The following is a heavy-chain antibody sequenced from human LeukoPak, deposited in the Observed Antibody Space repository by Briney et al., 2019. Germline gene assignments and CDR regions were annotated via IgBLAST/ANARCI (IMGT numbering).Heavy chain of an antibody. CDR2: IYPGDSDT. J-gene: IGHJ4*02. D-gene: IGHD5-12*01. CDR3: ARDTGLRGYGYGGIDY. CDR1: GYIFTSYW. Sequence: GESLKISCKGSGYIFTSYWIAWVRQMPGKGLEWMGIIYPGDSDTRYSPSFQGQVTISADKSISTAYLQWSGLKASDTAMYYCARDTGLRGYGYGGIDYWGQGTLLTVSS. V-gene: IGHV5-51*01.